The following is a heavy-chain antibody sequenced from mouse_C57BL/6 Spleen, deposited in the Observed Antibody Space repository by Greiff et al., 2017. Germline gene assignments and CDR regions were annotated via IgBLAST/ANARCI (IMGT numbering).Heavy chain of an antibody. CDR3: ARDYGSSKFAY. D-gene: IGHD1-1*01. V-gene: IGHV1-64*01. CDR1: GYTFTSYW. J-gene: IGHJ3*01. CDR2: IHPKSGST. Sequence: VQLQQSGAELVKPGASVKLSCKASGYTFTSYWMHWVKQRPGQGLEWIGMIHPKSGSTNYNEKFKSKATLTVDKSSSTAYMQLSSLTSEDSAVYYCARDYGSSKFAYWGQGTLVTVSA.